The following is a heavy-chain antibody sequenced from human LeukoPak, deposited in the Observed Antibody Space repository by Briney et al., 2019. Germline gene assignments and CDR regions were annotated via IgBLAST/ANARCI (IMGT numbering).Heavy chain of an antibody. CDR3: AKAPHSELLLIDF. J-gene: IGHJ4*02. CDR2: ISYDGSNK. D-gene: IGHD1-7*01. V-gene: IGHV3-30*18. CDR1: GFTFSSYG. Sequence: GGSLRLSCAASGFTFSSYGIHWVRQAPGKGLEWVAVISYDGSNKYYADSVKGRFTISRDNSKNTLYLQMYSLRAGDTAVYYCAKAPHSELLLIDFWGQGTLVTVSS.